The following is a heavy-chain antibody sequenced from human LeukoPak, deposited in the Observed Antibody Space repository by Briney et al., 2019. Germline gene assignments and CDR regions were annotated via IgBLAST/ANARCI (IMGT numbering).Heavy chain of an antibody. J-gene: IGHJ4*02. Sequence: PGGSLRLSCAASGFTFSSYSMNWVRQAPGKGLEWVLSISSSSSYIYYADSVKGRFTISRDNAKNSLYLQMNSLRAEDTAVYYCARDTYCGGDCYSNFDYWGQGTLVTVSS. CDR2: ISSSSSYI. D-gene: IGHD2-21*01. CDR1: GFTFSSYS. CDR3: ARDTYCGGDCYSNFDY. V-gene: IGHV3-21*01.